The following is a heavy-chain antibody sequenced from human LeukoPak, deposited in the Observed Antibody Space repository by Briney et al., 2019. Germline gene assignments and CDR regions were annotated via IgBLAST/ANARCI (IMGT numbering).Heavy chain of an antibody. V-gene: IGHV5-51*01. J-gene: IGHJ6*02. D-gene: IGHD6-6*01. Sequence: GESLKISCKGSGYSFTSYWIGWVRQMPGKGLEWMGIIYPGDSDTRYSPSFQGQVTILADKSISTAYLQWSSLKASDTAMYYCARLIAARPDYYYYYGMDVWGQGTTVTVSS. CDR1: GYSFTSYW. CDR2: IYPGDSDT. CDR3: ARLIAARPDYYYYYGMDV.